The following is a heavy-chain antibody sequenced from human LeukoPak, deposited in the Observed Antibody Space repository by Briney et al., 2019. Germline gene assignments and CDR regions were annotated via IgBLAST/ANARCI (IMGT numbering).Heavy chain of an antibody. V-gene: IGHV3-7*01. Sequence: GGSLRLSCVVSGFTFSGYWMTWVRQAPGKGLEWVANIREDGSERNYVDSVKGRFIISRDNSRNSLYLQMNSLRPEDTAVYYCTRDRNARATKEDRYDYWGQGILVTVSS. CDR1: GFTFSGYW. CDR2: IREDGSER. CDR3: TRDRNARATKEDRYDY. D-gene: IGHD5-12*01. J-gene: IGHJ4*02.